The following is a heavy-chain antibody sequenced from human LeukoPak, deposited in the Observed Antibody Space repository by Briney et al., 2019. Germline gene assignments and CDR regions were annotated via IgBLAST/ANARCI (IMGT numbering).Heavy chain of an antibody. D-gene: IGHD4-17*01. V-gene: IGHV3-15*01. CDR2: VQRKTDGGTT. CDR3: TTATVPPS. CDR1: GFTFSNAW. Sequence: GGSLRLSCAASGFTFSNAWMNWVRQAPGKGLEWVGRVQRKTDGGTTEYAAPVKGRFTISRDDSKNTVYLQMNTLTTEDTAVYYCTTATVPPSWGQGTLVTVSS. J-gene: IGHJ4*02.